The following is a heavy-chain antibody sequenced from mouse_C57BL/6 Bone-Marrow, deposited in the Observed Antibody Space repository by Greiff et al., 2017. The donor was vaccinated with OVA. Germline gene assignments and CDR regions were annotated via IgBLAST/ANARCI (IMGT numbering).Heavy chain of an antibody. D-gene: IGHD3-2*02. CDR3: ARDQDADWYFDV. CDR1: GFTFSDYY. V-gene: IGHV5-16*01. J-gene: IGHJ1*03. CDR2: INYDGSST. Sequence: EVMLVESEGGLVQPGSSMKLSCTASGFTFSDYYMAWVRQVPEKGLEWVANINYDGSSTYYLDSLKSRFIISRDNAKNILYLQMSSLKSEDTATYDCARDQDADWYFDVWGTGTTVTVSS.